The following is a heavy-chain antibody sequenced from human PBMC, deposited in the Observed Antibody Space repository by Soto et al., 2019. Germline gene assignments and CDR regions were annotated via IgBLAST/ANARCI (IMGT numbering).Heavy chain of an antibody. J-gene: IGHJ4*02. CDR1: GFTFSSYA. D-gene: IGHD5-18*01. V-gene: IGHV3-23*01. CDR2: ISGSGGST. Sequence: GGSLRLSCAASGFTFSSYAMIWVRQAPGKGLEWVSAISGSGGSTYYADSVKGRFTISRDNSKNTLYLQMNSLRAEDTAVYYCAKDRVDTLGPLFDYWGQGTLVTVSS. CDR3: AKDRVDTLGPLFDY.